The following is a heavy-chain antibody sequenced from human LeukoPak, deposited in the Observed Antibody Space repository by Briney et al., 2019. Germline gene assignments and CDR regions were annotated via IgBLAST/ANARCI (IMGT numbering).Heavy chain of an antibody. CDR1: GVTLSSYS. J-gene: IGHJ6*04. CDR2: ITSSSGYI. Sequence: PGGSLRLSCAASGVTLSSYSMNWVRQGPREGVGWVSSITSSSGYIYYADSVKGRFTIPRDNAKNSLYLQMNSLRAEDPAVYYCAELGITMIGGVWGKGTTVTISS. CDR3: AELGITMIGGV. D-gene: IGHD3-10*02. V-gene: IGHV3-21*01.